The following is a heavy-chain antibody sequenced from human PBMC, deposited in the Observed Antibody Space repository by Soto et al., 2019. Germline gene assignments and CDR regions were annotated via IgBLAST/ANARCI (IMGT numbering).Heavy chain of an antibody. V-gene: IGHV5-51*01. CDR2: IYPGDSDT. Sequence: PGESLKISCKGSGYSFTSYWIGWVRQMPGKGLEWMGIIYPGDSDTRYSPSFQGQVTISADKSISTAYLQWSSLKASDTAMYYCASNGRRVTMIGGAFDIWGQGTMVTVSS. D-gene: IGHD3-22*01. CDR3: ASNGRRVTMIGGAFDI. CDR1: GYSFTSYW. J-gene: IGHJ3*02.